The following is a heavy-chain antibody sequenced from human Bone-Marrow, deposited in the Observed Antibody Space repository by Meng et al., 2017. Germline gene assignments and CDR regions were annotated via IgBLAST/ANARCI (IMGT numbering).Heavy chain of an antibody. CDR2: INTDASIT. CDR1: GFTFSSYK. J-gene: IGHJ4*02. Sequence: GESLKISCAASGFTFSSYKMHWVRQTPGDGLVWVSRINTDASITTYADSVKGRFTISRDDAKNTVYLQMNSLRAEDTAVYYCARDVGIIAVAGTLPDYWGQGTLVTVSS. CDR3: ARDVGIIAVAGTLPDY. D-gene: IGHD6-19*01. V-gene: IGHV3-74*03.